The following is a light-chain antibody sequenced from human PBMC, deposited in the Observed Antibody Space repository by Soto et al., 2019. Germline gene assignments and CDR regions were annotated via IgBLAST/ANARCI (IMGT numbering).Light chain of an antibody. V-gene: IGKV1-33*01. J-gene: IGKJ4*01. CDR1: HDITNY. Sequence: DIPMTQSPSSLSAFVRDRVTITCQASHDITNYVNWYQQRPGKAPKLLIYDASNLETGVPSRFSGSGSGRNFPFTISSLQPEDIATYYCQQYDDLPLTFGGGTKVEI. CDR3: QQYDDLPLT. CDR2: DAS.